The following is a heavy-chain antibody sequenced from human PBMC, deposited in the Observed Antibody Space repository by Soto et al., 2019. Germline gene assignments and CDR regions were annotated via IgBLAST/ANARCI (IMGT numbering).Heavy chain of an antibody. CDR2: ISAYNGNT. CDR1: GYTFTSYG. D-gene: IGHD1-1*01. J-gene: IGHJ5*02. CDR3: ARWYNWNDDEGSGYWFDP. Sequence: ASVKVSCKASGYTFTSYGISWVRQPPGQGLEWMGWISAYNGNTNYAQKLQGRVTMTTDTSTSTAYMELRSLRSDDTAVYYCARWYNWNDDEGSGYWFDPWGQGTLVTVSS. V-gene: IGHV1-18*01.